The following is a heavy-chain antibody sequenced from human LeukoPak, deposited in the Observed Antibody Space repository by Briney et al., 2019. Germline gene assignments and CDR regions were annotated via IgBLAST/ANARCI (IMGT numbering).Heavy chain of an antibody. Sequence: GGSLRLSCAASGFTFNSYAMGWVRQAPGKGLEWVSTISAGDDSTYYADSVKGRFTISRDISKNTLYLQMNSLRAEDTAVYYCAKTTATANPFAYWGQGTLVTVSS. V-gene: IGHV3-23*01. CDR2: ISAGDDST. D-gene: IGHD6-13*01. CDR3: AKTTATANPFAY. J-gene: IGHJ4*02. CDR1: GFTFNSYA.